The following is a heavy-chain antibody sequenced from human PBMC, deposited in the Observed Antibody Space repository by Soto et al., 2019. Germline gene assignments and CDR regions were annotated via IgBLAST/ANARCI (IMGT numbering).Heavy chain of an antibody. CDR2: IIPIFGTA. CDR1: GGTFSSYA. J-gene: IGHJ4*02. CDR3: AKIYDSSGYYYKHRPI. D-gene: IGHD3-22*01. Sequence: GASVKVSCKASGGTFSSYAISWVRQAPGQGLEWMGGIIPIFGTANYAQKSQGRVTITADESTSTAYMELSSLRSEDTAVYYCAKIYDSSGYYYKHRPIWGQGTLVTVSS. V-gene: IGHV1-69*13.